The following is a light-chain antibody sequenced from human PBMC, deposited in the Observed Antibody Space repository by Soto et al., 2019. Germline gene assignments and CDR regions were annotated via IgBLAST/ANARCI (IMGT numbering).Light chain of an antibody. CDR3: QQYDNLPLT. CDR1: QDIKNY. CDR2: DAS. V-gene: IGKV1-33*01. J-gene: IGKJ4*01. Sequence: DIQMTQSPSSLSSSVIDIVTITCQASQDIKNYLNWYQQKSGKAPKLLIYDASDLETGVPSRFSGSGSGTDFTFTINSLQPEDIATYYCQQYDNLPLTFGGGTKVDIK.